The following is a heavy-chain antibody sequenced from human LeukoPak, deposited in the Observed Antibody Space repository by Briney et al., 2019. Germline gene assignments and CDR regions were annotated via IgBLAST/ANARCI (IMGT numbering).Heavy chain of an antibody. CDR1: GFTFSSYA. Sequence: GGSLRLSCAASGFTFSSYAMHWVRQAPGKGLEWVAVISYDGSNKYYADSVKGRFTISRDNSKNTLYLQMNSLRAEDTAVYYCAKEPAGVGARVDFDYWGQGTLVTVSS. J-gene: IGHJ4*02. V-gene: IGHV3-30-3*01. CDR3: AKEPAGVGARVDFDY. D-gene: IGHD3-16*01. CDR2: ISYDGSNK.